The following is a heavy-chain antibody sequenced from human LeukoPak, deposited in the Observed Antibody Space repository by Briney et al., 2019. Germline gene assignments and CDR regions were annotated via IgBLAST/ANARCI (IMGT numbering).Heavy chain of an antibody. J-gene: IGHJ3*02. CDR2: IKQDGSEK. V-gene: IGHV3-7*01. CDR1: GYTFTGYY. Sequence: GASVKVSCKASGYTFTGYYMHWVRQAPGKGLEWVANIKQDGSEKYYVDSVKGRFTISRDNAKNSLYLQMNSLRAEDTAVYYCARARKTDAFDIWGQGTMVTVSS. CDR3: ARARKTDAFDI. D-gene: IGHD3-16*01.